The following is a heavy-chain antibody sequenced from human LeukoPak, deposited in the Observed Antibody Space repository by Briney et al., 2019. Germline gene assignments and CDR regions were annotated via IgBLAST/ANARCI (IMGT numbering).Heavy chain of an antibody. CDR1: GYTFTSYG. J-gene: IGHJ4*02. CDR2: ISAYDGNA. V-gene: IGHV1-18*01. D-gene: IGHD2-15*01. Sequence: ASVKVSCKASGYTFTSYGISWVRQAPGQGLEWMGWISAYDGNANYAQKLQGRVTMTTDTSTSTAYMELRSLRYDDTAVYYCTRVPELPEYWGQGTLVTVSS. CDR3: TRVPELPEY.